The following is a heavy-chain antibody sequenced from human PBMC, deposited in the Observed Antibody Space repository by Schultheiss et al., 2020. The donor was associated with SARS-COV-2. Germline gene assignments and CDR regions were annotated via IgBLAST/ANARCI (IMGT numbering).Heavy chain of an antibody. D-gene: IGHD3-3*01. V-gene: IGHV3-15*01. CDR3: TTGPLRISAPHQVDY. J-gene: IGHJ4*02. CDR2: IKSKTDGGTT. CDR1: GFTFSSYS. Sequence: GGSLRLSCAASGFTFSSYSMNWVRQAPGKGLEWVGRIKSKTDGGTTDYAAPVKGRFTISRDDSKNTLYLQMNSLKTEDTAVYYCTTGPLRISAPHQVDYWGQGTLVTVSS.